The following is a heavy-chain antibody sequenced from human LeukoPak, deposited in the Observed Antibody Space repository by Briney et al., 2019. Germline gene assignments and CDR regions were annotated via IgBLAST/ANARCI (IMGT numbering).Heavy chain of an antibody. J-gene: IGHJ4*02. V-gene: IGHV4-61*02. Sequence: SETLSLTCTASGGSISSGSYYWSWIRQPAGKGLEWIGRIYTSGSTNYNPSLKSRVTISVDTSKNQFSLKLSSVTAADTAVYYCARLDTAMVVYWGQGTLVTVSS. CDR2: IYTSGST. CDR1: GGSISSGSYY. D-gene: IGHD5-18*01. CDR3: ARLDTAMVVY.